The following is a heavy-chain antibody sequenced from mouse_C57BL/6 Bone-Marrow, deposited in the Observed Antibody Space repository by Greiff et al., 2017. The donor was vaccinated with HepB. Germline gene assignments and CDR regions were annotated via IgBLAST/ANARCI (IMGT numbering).Heavy chain of an antibody. D-gene: IGHD1-1*01. CDR3: ARPYYGSSHYAMDY. Sequence: QVQLQQSGPELVKPGASVKISCKASGYAFSSSWMNWVKQRPGKGLEWIGRIYPGDGDTNDNGKFKGKATLTADKSSSTAYMQLSSLTSEDSAVYFCARPYYGSSHYAMDYWGQGTSVTVSS. V-gene: IGHV1-82*01. CDR1: GYAFSSSW. CDR2: IYPGDGDT. J-gene: IGHJ4*01.